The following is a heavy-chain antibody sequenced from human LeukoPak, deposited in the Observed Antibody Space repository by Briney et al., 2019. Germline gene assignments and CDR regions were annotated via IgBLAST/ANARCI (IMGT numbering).Heavy chain of an antibody. CDR2: ISYDRSNK. CDR3: ARGIPYYYDSSGYYPHFDY. CDR1: GFTFSSYA. J-gene: IGHJ4*02. Sequence: GGSLRLSCAASGFTFSSYAMHWVRQAPGKGLEWVAVISYDRSNKYYADSVKGRFTISRDNSKNTLYLQMNSLRAEDTAVYYCARGIPYYYDSSGYYPHFDYWGQGTLVTVSS. V-gene: IGHV3-30*04. D-gene: IGHD3-22*01.